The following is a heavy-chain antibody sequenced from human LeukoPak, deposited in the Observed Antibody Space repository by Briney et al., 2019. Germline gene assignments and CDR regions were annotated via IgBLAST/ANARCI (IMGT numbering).Heavy chain of an antibody. CDR3: ARGTTVTHYYYYYMDV. CDR1: GFTVSSNS. Sequence: GGSLRLSCTVSGFTVSSNSMSWVRQAPGKGLEWVSFIYSGGNTHNSDSVKGRFTISRDNSKNTLYLQMNSLRAEDTAVYYCARGTTVTHYYYYYMDVWGKGTTVTVSS. CDR2: IYSGGNT. V-gene: IGHV3-53*01. D-gene: IGHD4-17*01. J-gene: IGHJ6*03.